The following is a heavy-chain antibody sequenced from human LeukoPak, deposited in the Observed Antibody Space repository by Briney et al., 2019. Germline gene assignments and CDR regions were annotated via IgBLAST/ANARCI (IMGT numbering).Heavy chain of an antibody. CDR2: IYYSGST. CDR1: GGSISSGDYY. CDR3: AVGVVPAAIMIDP. V-gene: IGHV4-30-4*08. J-gene: IGHJ5*02. D-gene: IGHD2-2*01. Sequence: SKTLSLTCTVSGGSISSGDYYWSWIRQPPGKGLEWIGYIYYSGSTYYNPSLKSRVTISVDTSKNQFSLKLSSVTAADTAVYYCAVGVVPAAIMIDPWGQGTLVTVSS.